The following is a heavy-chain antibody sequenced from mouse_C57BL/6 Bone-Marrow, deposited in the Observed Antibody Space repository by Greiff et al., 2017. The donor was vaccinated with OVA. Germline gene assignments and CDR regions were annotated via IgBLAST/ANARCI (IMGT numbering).Heavy chain of an antibody. J-gene: IGHJ2*01. CDR3: TVITTVVARWDRDY. D-gene: IGHD1-1*01. V-gene: IGHV1-5*01. CDR2: IYPGNSDT. Sequence: EVQLQQSGTVLARPGASVKMSCKTSGYTFTSYWMHWVKQRPGQGLEWIGAIYPGNSDTSYNQKFKGKAKLTAVTSASTAYMELSSLTNEDSAVYYCTVITTVVARWDRDYWGQGTTLTDSS. CDR1: GYTFTSYW.